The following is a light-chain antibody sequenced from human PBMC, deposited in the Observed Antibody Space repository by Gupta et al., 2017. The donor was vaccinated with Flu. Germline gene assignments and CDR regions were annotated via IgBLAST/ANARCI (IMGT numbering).Light chain of an antibody. V-gene: IGKV1-12*01. CDR2: AAS. J-gene: IGKJ4*01. CDR1: QHISSW. Sequence: ITCRASQHISSWLAWYQLKPGQAPQVLIYAASSLHSGVPSRFSGSGYGTDFTLTITSLQPEDFSTYFFLQANSFPLPFGGGPKVAMK. CDR3: LQANSFPLP.